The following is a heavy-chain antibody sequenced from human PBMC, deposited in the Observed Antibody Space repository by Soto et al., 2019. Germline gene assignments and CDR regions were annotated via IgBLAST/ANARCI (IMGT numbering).Heavy chain of an antibody. CDR2: IGAYNGNT. CDR1: GYTFTTYG. J-gene: IGHJ4*02. Sequence: ASVKVSCKASGYTFTTYGISWVRQAPGQGLEWMGWIGAYNGNTNYAQKLQGRVTMTTDTSTSTAYMELRSLRSDDTAVYYCARYPVAGTYFDYWGQGTLVTVSS. CDR3: ARYPVAGTYFDY. D-gene: IGHD6-19*01. V-gene: IGHV1-18*01.